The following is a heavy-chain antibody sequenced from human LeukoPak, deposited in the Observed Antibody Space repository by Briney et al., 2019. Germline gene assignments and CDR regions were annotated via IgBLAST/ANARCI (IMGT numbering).Heavy chain of an antibody. V-gene: IGHV3-23*01. D-gene: IGHD5-12*01. CDR1: GFMFGDYA. CDR2: ISGSGGST. J-gene: IGHJ4*02. CDR3: AKDSFGVDIVATNPYYFDY. Sequence: GGSLRLSCRSSGFMFGDYAMSWVRQAPGKGLEWVSAISGSGGSTYYADSVKGRFTISRDNSKNTLYLQMNSLRAEDTAVYYCAKDSFGVDIVATNPYYFDYWGQGTLVTVSS.